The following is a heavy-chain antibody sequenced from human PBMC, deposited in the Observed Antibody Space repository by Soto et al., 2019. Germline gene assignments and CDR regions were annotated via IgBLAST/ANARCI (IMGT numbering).Heavy chain of an antibody. CDR1: GVSISSGYY. V-gene: IGHV4-38-2*01. J-gene: IGHJ4*02. CDR3: VRGLEGAVSGVYNFDY. Sequence: SETLSLTCAFSGVSISSGYYWGWIRQPPGKGLEWIGSIYHSGNTYYNPSLKSRVTISVDTSKSQVCLKMSSVTAADTAVYYCVRGLEGAVSGVYNFDYWGQGALVTVSS. CDR2: IYHSGNT. D-gene: IGHD6-19*01.